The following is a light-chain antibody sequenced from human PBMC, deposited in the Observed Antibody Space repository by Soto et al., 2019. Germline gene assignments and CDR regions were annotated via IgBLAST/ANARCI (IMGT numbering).Light chain of an antibody. V-gene: IGLV2-14*01. Sequence: QSALTQPASVSGSPGQSITISCTGTSSDVGGYNYVSWYQQHPGKAPKLMIYEVSNRPSGVSNRFSGSKSGNTASLTISGRHAEYEGECPKSLYINICTPPVFGTGAKVTVL. CDR3: SLYINICTPPV. CDR1: SSDVGGYNY. J-gene: IGLJ1*01. CDR2: EVS.